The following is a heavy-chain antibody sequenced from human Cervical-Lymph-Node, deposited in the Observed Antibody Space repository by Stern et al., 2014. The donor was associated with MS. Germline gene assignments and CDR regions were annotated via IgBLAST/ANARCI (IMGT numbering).Heavy chain of an antibody. J-gene: IGHJ4*02. V-gene: IGHV3-30*04. Sequence: QVQLLQPGGRVVQPGKSLRLSCEASGFTFRNYSMQWVRQAPGKGLEWLAFLAYDGSQEFYADSLKGRFTISRDNSKNTLYLQMSSLRPEDTAVYYCAKVKWLHDLWSGYCDNWGQGTLVTVSS. D-gene: IGHD3-3*01. CDR1: GFTFRNYS. CDR2: LAYDGSQE. CDR3: AKVKWLHDLWSGYCDN.